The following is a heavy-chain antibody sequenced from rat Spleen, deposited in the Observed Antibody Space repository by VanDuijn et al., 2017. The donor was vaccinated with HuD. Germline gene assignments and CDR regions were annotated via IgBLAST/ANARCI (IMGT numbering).Heavy chain of an antibody. V-gene: IGHV3-1*01. CDR1: GFSLTDYS. CDR2: ISYSGST. CDR3: ARYGLITTISTYFDF. Sequence: VQLKESGPGLVQPSQTLSLTCTVSGFSLTDYSVYWVRQPPGKKMEWMGFISYSGSTSHNPSLKSRISITRDTSKNQFFLQLNSVTTEDTATYYCARYGLITTISTYFDFWGQGVMVSVSS. D-gene: IGHD1-10*01. J-gene: IGHJ2*01.